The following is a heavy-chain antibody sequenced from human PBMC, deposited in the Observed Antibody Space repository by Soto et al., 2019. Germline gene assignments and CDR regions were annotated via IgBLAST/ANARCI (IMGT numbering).Heavy chain of an antibody. CDR2: IYHSGST. CDR1: GYSISSGYY. V-gene: IGHV4-38-2*02. D-gene: IGHD3-3*01. J-gene: IGHJ4*02. CDR3: AREGGGITIFGVAPGTFDY. Sequence: SETLSLTCAVSGYSISSGYYWGWIRQPPGKGLEWIGSIYHSGSTYYNPSLKSRVTISVDTSKNQFSLKLSSVTAADTAVYYCAREGGGITIFGVAPGTFDYWGQGTMVTVYS.